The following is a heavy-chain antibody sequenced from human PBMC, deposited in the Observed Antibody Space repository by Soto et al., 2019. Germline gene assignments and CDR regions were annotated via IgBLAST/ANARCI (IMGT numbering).Heavy chain of an antibody. D-gene: IGHD3-22*01. CDR1: GFTFSRYA. CDR2: ISGSGGST. CDR3: AKDSYDSSGYPTGLFDY. Sequence: GGSLRLSWAASGFTFSRYAMSWVRQAPGKGLEWVSAISGSGGSTYYADSVKGRFTISRDNSKNTLYLQMNSLRAEDTAVYYCAKDSYDSSGYPTGLFDYWGQGTLVTVSS. V-gene: IGHV3-23*01. J-gene: IGHJ4*02.